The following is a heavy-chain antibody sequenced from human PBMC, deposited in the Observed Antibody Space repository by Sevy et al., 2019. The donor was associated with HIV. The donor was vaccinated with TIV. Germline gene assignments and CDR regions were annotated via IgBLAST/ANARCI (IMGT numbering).Heavy chain of an antibody. CDR2: MSPKTGAT. CDR1: GSSFDSYD. V-gene: IGHV1-8*01. D-gene: IGHD3-3*01. Sequence: ASVKVSCEASGSSFDSYDINWVRQATGQGLEWMGWMSPKTGATGFAKKFKGRVTMTRNTSISTAYMELSSLTNEDTAVYYCASGGNGDFWSYEYYYYGMDVWGQGTTVTVSS. J-gene: IGHJ6*02. CDR3: ASGGNGDFWSYEYYYYGMDV.